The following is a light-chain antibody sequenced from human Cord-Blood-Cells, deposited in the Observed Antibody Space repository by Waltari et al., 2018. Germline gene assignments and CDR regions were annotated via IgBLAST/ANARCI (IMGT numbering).Light chain of an antibody. CDR1: SSDVGSYNL. CDR2: EGS. CDR3: CSYAGSSTPVV. Sequence: QSALTQPASVSGSPGQSITISCTGPSSDVGSYNLVSLYQQHPGKAPKPMFYEGSKRPSGVSNRFSGSKSGNTASLTISGLQAEDEADYYCCSYAGSSTPVVFGGGTKLTVL. V-gene: IGLV2-23*01. J-gene: IGLJ2*01.